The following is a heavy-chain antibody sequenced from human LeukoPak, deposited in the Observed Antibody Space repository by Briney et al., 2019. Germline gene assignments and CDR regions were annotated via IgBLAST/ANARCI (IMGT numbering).Heavy chain of an antibody. V-gene: IGHV3-7*01. CDR1: GFTFSSYW. D-gene: IGHD3-3*02. CDR2: IKQDGSEK. Sequence: GGSLRLSCAASGFTFSSYWMSWVRQAPGKGLEWVAKIKQDGSEKYYVDSVKGRFTISRDNAKNSLYLQMNSLRAEDTSVYYCARDSNNYYYYMDVWGNGTTVTISS. J-gene: IGHJ6*03. CDR3: ARDSNNYYYYMDV.